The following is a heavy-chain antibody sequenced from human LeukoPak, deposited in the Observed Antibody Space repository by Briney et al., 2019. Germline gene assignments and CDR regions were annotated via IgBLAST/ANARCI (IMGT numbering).Heavy chain of an antibody. CDR2: ISSTSTFI. Sequence: GGSLRLSCAASGFTFSRYSMNWVRQAPGKGLEWVASISSTSTFIYSADSVKGRFTISRDTAKNSLFLQMNSLRAEDTAIYYCARDYFDSSDYPQTYYYYYMGVWGKGTTVTVSS. D-gene: IGHD3-22*01. CDR3: ARDYFDSSDYPQTYYYYYMGV. CDR1: GFTFSRYS. J-gene: IGHJ6*03. V-gene: IGHV3-21*01.